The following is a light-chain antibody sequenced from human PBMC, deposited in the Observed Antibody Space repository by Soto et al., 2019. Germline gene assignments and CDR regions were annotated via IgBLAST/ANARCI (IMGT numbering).Light chain of an antibody. J-gene: IGKJ5*01. Sequence: EIMMTQSPATLSVSPGERATLSCRASQSVRNNIAWYQQKPGQAPRLLIYYASTRATGIPARFSHSGSGTEFTLTTSSLHSEDFALYHCPQYNNWPPITFGRGTRLEIK. V-gene: IGKV3-15*01. CDR3: PQYNNWPPIT. CDR2: YAS. CDR1: QSVRNN.